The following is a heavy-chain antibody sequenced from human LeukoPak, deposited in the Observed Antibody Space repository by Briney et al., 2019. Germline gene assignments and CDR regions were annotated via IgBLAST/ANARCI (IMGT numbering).Heavy chain of an antibody. V-gene: IGHV5-51*01. CDR2: VNPDDSDT. CDR3: ARLRWPRGGRSSFDY. CDR1: GYRFTNYW. D-gene: IGHD3-10*01. Sequence: GESLKISCKGSGYRFTNYWIGWVRQMPGEGLEWMGIVNPDDSDTIYSPSFQGQVTISADESITTAYLQWSSLKASDTAMYYCARLRWPRGGRSSFDYWGQGALVTVSS. J-gene: IGHJ4*02.